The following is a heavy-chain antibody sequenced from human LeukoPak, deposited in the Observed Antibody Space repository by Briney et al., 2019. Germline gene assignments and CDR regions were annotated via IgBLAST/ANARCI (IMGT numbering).Heavy chain of an antibody. V-gene: IGHV4-34*01. CDR1: GGSFSGYY. Sequence: TPSETLSLTCAVDGGSFSGYYWTWIRQPPGKGLEWIGEINHSGSTNYNPSLKSRVTISVDTAKNQLALKLSSVTAADTAVYYCASGEAIVWTNVDYWGQGTLVTVSS. CDR2: INHSGST. CDR3: ASGEAIVWTNVDY. J-gene: IGHJ4*02. D-gene: IGHD3-9*01.